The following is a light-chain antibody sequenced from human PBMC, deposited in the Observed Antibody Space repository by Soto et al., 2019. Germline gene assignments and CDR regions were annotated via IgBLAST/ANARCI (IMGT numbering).Light chain of an antibody. V-gene: IGKV3-11*01. CDR2: DAY. CDR3: QQRYCWPPLC. Sequence: IVLTQSPATLSLSPGERATLSCRASQSVSNYIVWYQQKPGQAHRLLIYDAYIRATGIPARFSGSGSGTDFTLTISSLEPEDAAYYYCQQRYCWPPLCFGGGTTVEIK. CDR1: QSVSNY. J-gene: IGKJ4*01.